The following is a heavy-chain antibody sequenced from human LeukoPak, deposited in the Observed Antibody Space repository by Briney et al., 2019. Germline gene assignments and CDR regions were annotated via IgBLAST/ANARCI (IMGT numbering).Heavy chain of an antibody. Sequence: GGSLRLSCAASGSTFSSYWMHWVRHAPGKGLVWVSRINSDGSSTSYADSVKGRFTISRDNAKNTLYLQMNSLRAEDTAVYYCARETLWFGELYDYWGQGTLVTVSS. CDR2: INSDGSST. D-gene: IGHD3-10*01. CDR1: GSTFSSYW. J-gene: IGHJ4*02. CDR3: ARETLWFGELYDY. V-gene: IGHV3-74*01.